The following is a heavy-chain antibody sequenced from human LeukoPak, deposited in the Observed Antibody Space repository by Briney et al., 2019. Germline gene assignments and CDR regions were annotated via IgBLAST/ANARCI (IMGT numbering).Heavy chain of an antibody. D-gene: IGHD6-6*01. V-gene: IGHV3-33*01. CDR1: GFTFSSYG. CDR2: ICYDGSNT. J-gene: IGHJ5*02. CDR3: ARGSGSSSLNWFDP. Sequence: GGSLRLSCAASGFTFSSYGMHWVRQAPDKGLEWVAVICYDGSNTYYADSVKGRFTISKDNSKNTMYLQMNSLRAEDTAVYYCARGSGSSSLNWFDPWGQGTLVTVSS.